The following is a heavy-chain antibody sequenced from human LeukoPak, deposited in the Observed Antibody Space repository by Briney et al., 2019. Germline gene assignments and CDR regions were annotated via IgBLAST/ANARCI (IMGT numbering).Heavy chain of an antibody. CDR1: GFTFSSYA. CDR3: AKDALVATIREGPYYFDY. D-gene: IGHD5-24*01. J-gene: IGHJ4*02. V-gene: IGHV3-23*01. Sequence: GGSLRLSCAAAGFTFSSYAMSWVRQAPGKGLEWVSAISGSGGSTYYADSVKGRFTISRDNSKNTLYLQMNSLRAEDTAVYYCAKDALVATIREGPYYFDYWGQGTLVTVSS. CDR2: ISGSGGST.